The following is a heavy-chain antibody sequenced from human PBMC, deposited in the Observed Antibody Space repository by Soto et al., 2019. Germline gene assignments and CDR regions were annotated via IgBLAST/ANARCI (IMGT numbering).Heavy chain of an antibody. Sequence: GGSLRLSCAASGCTFISYAMSWVRQATGKGLEWVSAISGSGGSTYYADSVKGRFTISRDNSKNTLYLQMNSLRAEDTAVYYCAKDPDQFTMIVGVSYFDYWGQGTLVTVSS. J-gene: IGHJ4*02. V-gene: IGHV3-23*01. CDR1: GCTFISYA. CDR2: ISGSGGST. D-gene: IGHD3-22*01. CDR3: AKDPDQFTMIVGVSYFDY.